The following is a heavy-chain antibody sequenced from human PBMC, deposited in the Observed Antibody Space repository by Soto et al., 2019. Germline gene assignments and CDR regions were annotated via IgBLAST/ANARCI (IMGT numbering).Heavy chain of an antibody. CDR2: VYYNGNT. J-gene: IGHJ5*02. CDR1: GGSVSSGTNY. CDR3: ARGHPFRQHHGWFDP. Sequence: QVQLQESGPGLVKSSETLSLTCNVSGGSVSSGTNYWSWIRPLPGKELEWIGYVYYNGNTNSNPPLKSRVTISVDTSKNQFSLKLRSVTAADTAVYYCARGHPFRQHHGWFDPWGQGTLVTVSS. V-gene: IGHV4-61*01.